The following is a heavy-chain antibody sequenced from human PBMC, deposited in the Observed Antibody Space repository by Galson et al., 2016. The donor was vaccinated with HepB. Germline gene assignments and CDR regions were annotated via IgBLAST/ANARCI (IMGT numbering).Heavy chain of an antibody. J-gene: IGHJ2*01. Sequence: TLSLTCAVSGGSITSDGHSWSWIRQPPGKGLEWIGNIYHKGSTSYNPSLKSRVTMSVDKSTNQFSLNLSSVTAADTAVYDCARFHDYGDYRYFDIWGRGTRVTVSS. V-gene: IGHV4-30-2*01. D-gene: IGHD4-17*01. CDR2: IYHKGST. CDR3: ARFHDYGDYRYFDI. CDR1: GGSITSDGHS.